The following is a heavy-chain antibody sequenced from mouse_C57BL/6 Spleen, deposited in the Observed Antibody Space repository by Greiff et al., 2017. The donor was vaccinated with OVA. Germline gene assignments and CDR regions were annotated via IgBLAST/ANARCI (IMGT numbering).Heavy chain of an antibody. Sequence: VQRVESGPGLVQPSQSLSITCTVSGFSLTSYGVHWVRQSPGKGLEWLGVIWRGGSTDYNAAFMSRLSITKDNSKSQVFFKMNSLQADDTAIYYCAKNDYYGSSDAMDYWGQGTSVTVSS. D-gene: IGHD1-1*01. CDR2: IWRGGST. J-gene: IGHJ4*01. CDR1: GFSLTSYG. V-gene: IGHV2-5*01. CDR3: AKNDYYGSSDAMDY.